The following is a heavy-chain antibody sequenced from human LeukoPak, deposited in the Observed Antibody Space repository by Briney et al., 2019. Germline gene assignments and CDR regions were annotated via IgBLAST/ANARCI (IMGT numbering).Heavy chain of an antibody. CDR1: GYTFTGYY. D-gene: IGHD3-10*01. V-gene: IGHV1-2*02. Sequence: ASVKVSCKASGYTFTGYYMHWVRQAPGQGLEWVGWINPNSGGTNYAQKFQGRVTMTRDTSISTAYMELSRLRSDDTAVYYCARGLVRGVNVGDYWGQGTLVTVSS. J-gene: IGHJ4*02. CDR2: INPNSGGT. CDR3: ARGLVRGVNVGDY.